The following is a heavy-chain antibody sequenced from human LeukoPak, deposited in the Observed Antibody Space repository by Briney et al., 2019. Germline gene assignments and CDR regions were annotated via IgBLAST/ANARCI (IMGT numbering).Heavy chain of an antibody. D-gene: IGHD3-22*01. CDR3: AKDRHYYDSSGHVGY. CDR1: GFTFSSYA. V-gene: IGHV3-23*01. CDR2: ISGSGGST. Sequence: GGSLRLSCAASGFTFSSYAMSWVRRAPGKGLEWVSAISGSGGSTYYADSVKGRFTISRDNSKNTLYLQMNSLRAEDTAVYYCAKDRHYYDSSGHVGYWGQGTLVTVSS. J-gene: IGHJ4*02.